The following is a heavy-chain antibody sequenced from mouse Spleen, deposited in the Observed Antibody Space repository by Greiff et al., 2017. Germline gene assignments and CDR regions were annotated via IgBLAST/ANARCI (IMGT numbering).Heavy chain of an antibody. D-gene: IGHD1-1*01. CDR1: GYTFTDYE. Sequence: QVQLQQSGAELVRPGASVTLSCKASGYTFTDYEMHWVKQTPVHGLEWIGAIDPETGGTAYNQKFKGKAILTADKSSSTAYMELRSLTSEDSAVYYCTLLLRFYWYFDVWGAGTTVTVSS. CDR3: TLLLRFYWYFDV. CDR2: IDPETGGT. V-gene: IGHV1-15*01. J-gene: IGHJ1*01.